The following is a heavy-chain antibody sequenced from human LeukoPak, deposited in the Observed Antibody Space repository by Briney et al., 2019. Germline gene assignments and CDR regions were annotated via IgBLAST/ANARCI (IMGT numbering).Heavy chain of an antibody. D-gene: IGHD2-21*02. Sequence: RSGGSLRLSCAASGFTFSSYAMHWVRQAPGKGPEWVAVISYDGSNKYYADSVKGRFTISRDNSKNTLYLQMNSLRAEDTAVYYCASDVVVTAISDYWGQGTLVTVSS. V-gene: IGHV3-30-3*01. J-gene: IGHJ4*02. CDR1: GFTFSSYA. CDR2: ISYDGSNK. CDR3: ASDVVVTAISDY.